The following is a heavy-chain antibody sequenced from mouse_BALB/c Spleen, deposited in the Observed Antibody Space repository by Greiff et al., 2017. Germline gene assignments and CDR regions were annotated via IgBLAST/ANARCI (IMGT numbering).Heavy chain of an antibody. CDR1: GFTFSSYA. V-gene: IGHV5-6-5*01. CDR2: ISSGGST. Sequence: EVQLVESGGGLVKPGGSLKLSCAASGFTFSSYAMSWVRQTPEKRLEWVASISSGGSTYYPDSVKGRFTISRDNARNILYLQMSSLRSEDTAMYYCARGSYDGYYDYRGQGTTLTVSS. D-gene: IGHD2-3*01. CDR3: ARGSYDGYYDY. J-gene: IGHJ2*01.